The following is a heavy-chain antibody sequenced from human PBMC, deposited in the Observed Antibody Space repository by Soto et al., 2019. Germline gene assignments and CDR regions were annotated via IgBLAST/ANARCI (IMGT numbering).Heavy chain of an antibody. CDR1: GYTFTSYA. CDR3: ARGLYNPSDY. V-gene: IGHV1-3*01. Sequence: QVQLVQSGAEVKKPGASVKVSCKASGYTFTSYAIHWVRQAPGQRLEWMGWINAGNGNTKYSQKSQGRVTITRDTSASTAYMELSSLRSEDTAVYYCARGLYNPSDYWGQGTLVTVSS. J-gene: IGHJ4*02. D-gene: IGHD1-20*01. CDR2: INAGNGNT.